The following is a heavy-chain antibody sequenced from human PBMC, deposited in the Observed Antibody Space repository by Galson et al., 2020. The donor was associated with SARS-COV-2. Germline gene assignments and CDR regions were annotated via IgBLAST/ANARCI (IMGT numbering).Heavy chain of an antibody. Sequence: SGFTFNNYEMSWVRQAPGKGLEWVSYISSSGGSIYYADSVQGRFTISRDNAKNSLYLQMNSLRAEDTAVYYCAREGAWYLGYFDHWGQGTLVTVSS. CDR3: AREGAWYLGYFDH. D-gene: IGHD6-19*01. J-gene: IGHJ4*02. CDR1: GFTFNNYE. V-gene: IGHV3-48*03. CDR2: ISSSGGSI.